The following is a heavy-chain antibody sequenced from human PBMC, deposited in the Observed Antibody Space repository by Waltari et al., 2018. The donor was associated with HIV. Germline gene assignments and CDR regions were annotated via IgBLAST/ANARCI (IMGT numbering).Heavy chain of an antibody. D-gene: IGHD4-17*01. V-gene: IGHV3-49*04. Sequence: EVQLVASGGGLVQPGRSLRLSCTASGFTFGDYAMSWVRPAPGKGLAWVCLIRRKGEGGRTEYAASAKGRFTTSRHESKGSAYRQTSSLKTQCAAVYYCTRDDIYGDYCYYGMDVWGQGTTVTVS. CDR1: GFTFGDYA. J-gene: IGHJ6*02. CDR3: TRDDIYGDYCYYGMDV. CDR2: IRRKGEGGRT.